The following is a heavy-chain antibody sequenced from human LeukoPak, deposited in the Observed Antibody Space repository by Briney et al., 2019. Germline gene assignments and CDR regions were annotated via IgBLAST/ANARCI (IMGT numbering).Heavy chain of an antibody. Sequence: SETLSLTCTVSGGSISSSSYYWGWIRQPPGKGLEWIGSIYYSGSTYYNPSLKSRVTISVDTSKNQFSLKLSSVTAADTAVYYCARLQDGGFGEFEMGYWGQGTLVTVSS. CDR1: GGSISSSSYY. CDR3: ARLQDGGFGEFEMGY. V-gene: IGHV4-39*01. D-gene: IGHD3-10*01. J-gene: IGHJ4*02. CDR2: IYYSGST.